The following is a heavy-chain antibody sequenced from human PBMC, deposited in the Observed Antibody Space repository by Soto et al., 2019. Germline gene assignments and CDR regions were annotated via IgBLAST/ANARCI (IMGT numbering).Heavy chain of an antibody. CDR3: ARKGVAPYNYYGMDV. D-gene: IGHD5-12*01. Sequence: QVQLVQSGAEVKKPGASVKVSCKASGYTFTRSGISWVRQAPGQGLEWMGWISSYNGDTNYAQTFQGRVTMTTDTTTRTAYMELRSLISDDTAVYYCARKGVAPYNYYGMDVWGQGTPVTVSS. CDR1: GYTFTRSG. J-gene: IGHJ6*02. V-gene: IGHV1-18*01. CDR2: ISSYNGDT.